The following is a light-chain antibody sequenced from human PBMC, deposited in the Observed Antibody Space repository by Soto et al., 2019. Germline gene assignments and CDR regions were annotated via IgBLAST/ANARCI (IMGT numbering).Light chain of an antibody. CDR2: AAS. J-gene: IGKJ4*01. CDR3: QQGSSFPVT. CDR1: QRLSSW. V-gene: IGKV1-12*01. Sequence: DIQMTQSPSSVSASVGDRVTITCRASQRLSSWLSWYQQKPGRAPKLLIHAASTLQSGVPSRFSGSGSGTDFTLTISSLQPEDFATYYCQQGSSFPVTFGGGTRVEVK.